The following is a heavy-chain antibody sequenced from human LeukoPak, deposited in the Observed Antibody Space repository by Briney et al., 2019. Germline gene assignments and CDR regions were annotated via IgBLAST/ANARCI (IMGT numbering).Heavy chain of an antibody. CDR3: ARATWDPNYYYYMDV. CDR2: ISSSSSYI. V-gene: IGHV3-21*01. J-gene: IGHJ6*03. D-gene: IGHD1-26*01. Sequence: GGSLRLSCAASGFTLSSYTMKWVRQAPGKGLEWVSSISSSSSYIYYADSVKGRFTISRDNAKNSLYLQMNSLRAEDTAVYFCARATWDPNYYYYMDVWGKGTTVTISS. CDR1: GFTLSSYT.